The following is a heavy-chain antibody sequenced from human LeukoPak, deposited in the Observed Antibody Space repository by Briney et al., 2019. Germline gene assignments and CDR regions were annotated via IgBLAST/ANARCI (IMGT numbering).Heavy chain of an antibody. Sequence: PSETLSLTCTVSGGSISSGSYYWSWIRQPAGKGLEWIGRIYTSGSTNYNPSLKSRVTISVDTSKNQFSLKLSSVTAADTAVYYCARDPGYGSGSYGGYYYYGMDVWGQGTTVTVSS. CDR1: GGSISSGSYY. CDR2: IYTSGST. D-gene: IGHD3-10*01. CDR3: ARDPGYGSGSYGGYYYYGMDV. J-gene: IGHJ6*02. V-gene: IGHV4-61*02.